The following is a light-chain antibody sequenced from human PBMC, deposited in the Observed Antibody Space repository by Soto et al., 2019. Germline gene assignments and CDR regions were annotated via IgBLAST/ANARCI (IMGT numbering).Light chain of an antibody. V-gene: IGLV2-11*01. CDR2: DVK. J-gene: IGLJ1*01. CDR3: CSYAGDYPFV. Sequence: QSALTQPRSVSGSPGQSVTISCTGTSSDVGGYNYFTWYQQYPGKAPKVMIYDVKTRPSGVPDRFSGSKSGNTASLTISGLQAEDEADYSCCSYAGDYPFVFGPGTKLTVL. CDR1: SSDVGGYNY.